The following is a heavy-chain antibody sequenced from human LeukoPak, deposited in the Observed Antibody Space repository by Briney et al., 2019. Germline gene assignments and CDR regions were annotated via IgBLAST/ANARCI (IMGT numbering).Heavy chain of an antibody. J-gene: IGHJ4*02. CDR2: ISYDGITT. Sequence: GGSLRLSCAASGFSFSTYAMYWVRQAPGKGLECVALISYDGITTYYTDSVKGRFTISRDNSKNTLYLQMNSLRAEDTAVYYCARNFRYNMITPSPFDYWGQGTLVTVSS. CDR3: ARNFRYNMITPSPFDY. V-gene: IGHV3-30-3*01. CDR1: GFSFSTYA. D-gene: IGHD3-16*01.